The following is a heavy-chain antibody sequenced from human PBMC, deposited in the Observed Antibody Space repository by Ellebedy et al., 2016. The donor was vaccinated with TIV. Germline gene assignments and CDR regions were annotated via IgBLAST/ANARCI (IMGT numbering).Heavy chain of an antibody. CDR2: VNHSGST. CDR3: ARDLNSGSYFDY. Sequence: SQTLSLTCAVYGGSFGDFYWSWIRQPPGKGLEWIGDVNHSGSTNHNPSLKSRVTISVDTSKNQFSLKLSSVTAADTAAYYCARDLNSGSYFDYWGQGTLVTVSS. D-gene: IGHD1-26*01. J-gene: IGHJ4*02. CDR1: GGSFGDFY. V-gene: IGHV4-34*01.